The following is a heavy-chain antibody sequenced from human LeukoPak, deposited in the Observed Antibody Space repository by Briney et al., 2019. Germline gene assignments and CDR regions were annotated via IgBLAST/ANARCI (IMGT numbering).Heavy chain of an antibody. V-gene: IGHV3-23*01. CDR1: GFTFSSYA. CDR3: AMSPGPYSSGWYYFDY. D-gene: IGHD6-19*01. Sequence: GGSLRLSCAASGFTFSSYAMSWVRQAPGKGLEWVSAISGSGGSTYYADSVKGRFTISRDNSKNTLYLQMNSLRAEDTAVYYCAMSPGPYSSGWYYFDYWGQGTLVTVSS. J-gene: IGHJ4*02. CDR2: ISGSGGST.